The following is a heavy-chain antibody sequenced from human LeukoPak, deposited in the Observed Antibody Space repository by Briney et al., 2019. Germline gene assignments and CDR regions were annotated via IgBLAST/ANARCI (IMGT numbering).Heavy chain of an antibody. CDR1: GFPFSSYG. CDR3: AKDLGSSWTYEIDY. J-gene: IGHJ4*02. V-gene: IGHV3-30*02. D-gene: IGHD6-13*01. Sequence: GGSLRLSCAASGFPFSSYGMHWVRQAPGKGLEWVAFIRYDGSNKYYADSVKGRFTISRDNSKNTLYLQMNSLRAEDTAVYYCAKDLGSSWTYEIDYWGQGTLVTVSS. CDR2: IRYDGSNK.